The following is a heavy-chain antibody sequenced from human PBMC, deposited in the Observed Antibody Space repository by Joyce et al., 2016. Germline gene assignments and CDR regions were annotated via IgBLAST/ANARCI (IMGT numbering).Heavy chain of an antibody. CDR3: TRARTIALAGPRFDF. V-gene: IGHV1-2*02. J-gene: IGHJ4*02. CDR1: GYKFPDYF. CDR2: INPYNGGT. D-gene: IGHD6-19*01. Sequence: QVQLMQSGAEVKKPGTSVKVSCKASGYKFPDYFRHWVRQAPGQGLEWVGYINPYNGGTSAAQNLQGRVTMTTDTSISTAYLELSRLTSGDTAVYYCTRARTIALAGPRFDFWGQGTVVTVSS.